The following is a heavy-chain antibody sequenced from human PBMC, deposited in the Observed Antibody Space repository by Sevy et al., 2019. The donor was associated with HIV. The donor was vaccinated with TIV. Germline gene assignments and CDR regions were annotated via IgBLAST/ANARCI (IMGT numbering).Heavy chain of an antibody. CDR2: ISTGSDHV. CDR3: VRRGVDAFNVYFDL. J-gene: IGHJ4*02. V-gene: IGHV3-21*05. D-gene: IGHD3-10*01. CDR1: GFTFPAYS. Sequence: GGSLILSCIASGFTFPAYSMNWVRQAPGKGLEWLSYISTGSDHVYYADSAKGRFTISRDDAQNSVFLDMKSLRDQDTALYYCVRRGVDAFNVYFDLWGLGTLVTVSS.